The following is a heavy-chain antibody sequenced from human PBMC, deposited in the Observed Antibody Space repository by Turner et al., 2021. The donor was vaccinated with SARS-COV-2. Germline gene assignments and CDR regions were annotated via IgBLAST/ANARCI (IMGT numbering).Heavy chain of an antibody. J-gene: IGHJ4*02. CDR2: VYWDDDK. CDR3: SDKVGVAIFDS. CDR1: GFSLSTSGVG. D-gene: IGHD2-15*01. V-gene: IGHV2-5*02. Sequence: HMTFKESGPALVKPTQTLTLPFTSAGFSLSTSGVGVGWRRQPPGKALEWLALVYWDDDKRYSPTLKSRLTITKDTSKIRVVLTMANMDAVDTATYYCSDKVGVAIFDSWGQGTLVTVSS.